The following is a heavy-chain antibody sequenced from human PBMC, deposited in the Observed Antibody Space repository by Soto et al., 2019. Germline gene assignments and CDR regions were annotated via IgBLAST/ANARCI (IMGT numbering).Heavy chain of an antibody. V-gene: IGHV3-30-3*01. J-gene: IGHJ6*02. Sequence: GGSLRLSCAASGFTFSSYAMHWVRQAPGKGLEWVAVISYDGSNKYYADSVKGRFTISRDNSKNTLYLQMSSLRAEDTAVYYCPRDRYAILTGRGGYYYYGMDVWGPETTVTVSS. CDR3: PRDRYAILTGRGGYYYYGMDV. D-gene: IGHD3-9*01. CDR1: GFTFSSYA. CDR2: ISYDGSNK.